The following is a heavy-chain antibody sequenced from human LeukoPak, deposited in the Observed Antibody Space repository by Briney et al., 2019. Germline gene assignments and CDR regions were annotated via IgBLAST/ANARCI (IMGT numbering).Heavy chain of an antibody. CDR1: GGTFSSYA. V-gene: IGHV1-69*01. Sequence: VASVKVSCKASGGTFSSYAISWVRQAPGQGLEWMGGIIPIFGTANYAQKFQGRVTITADESTSTAYMELSSLRSEDTAVYYCARASRELLTGFDYWGQGTLVTVSS. J-gene: IGHJ4*02. CDR2: IIPIFGTA. D-gene: IGHD1-26*01. CDR3: ARASRELLTGFDY.